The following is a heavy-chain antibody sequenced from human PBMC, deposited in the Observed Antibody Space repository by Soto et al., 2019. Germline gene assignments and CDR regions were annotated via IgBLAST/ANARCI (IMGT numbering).Heavy chain of an antibody. CDR3: AREVSGYDSSGHDY. Sequence: PSETLSLTCAVSGYSISGGYYWGWIRQPPGKGLEWIGSIYHSGSTYYNPSLKSRVTISVDTSKNQFSLKLSSVTAADTAVYYCAREVSGYDSSGHDYWGQGTLVTVSS. V-gene: IGHV4-38-2*02. J-gene: IGHJ4*02. CDR2: IYHSGST. CDR1: GYSISGGYY. D-gene: IGHD3-22*01.